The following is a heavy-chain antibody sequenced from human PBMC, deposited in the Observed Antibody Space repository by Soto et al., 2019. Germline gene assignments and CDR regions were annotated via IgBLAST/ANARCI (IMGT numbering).Heavy chain of an antibody. V-gene: IGHV3-48*02. CDR3: ARGKIAMPGTQSYGMDV. D-gene: IGHD6-19*01. Sequence: EVRLVESGGGLVQPGGSLRLSCAASGFTFNTYAMNWVRQAPGKGLEWISYISSTTDTIYYADSVRGRFTISRDNAKNSLYLQMNSLRDEDTSVYYCARGKIAMPGTQSYGMDVWGHGTTVTVSS. CDR1: GFTFNTYA. CDR2: ISSTTDTI. J-gene: IGHJ6*02.